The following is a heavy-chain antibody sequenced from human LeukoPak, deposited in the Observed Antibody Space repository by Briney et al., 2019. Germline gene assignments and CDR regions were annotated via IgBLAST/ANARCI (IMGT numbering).Heavy chain of an antibody. CDR2: IYYSGST. V-gene: IGHV4-59*08. J-gene: IGHJ1*01. CDR3: ARHYYGSGSYFYFQH. CDR1: GGSISSYY. D-gene: IGHD3-10*01. Sequence: SETLSLTCTVSGGSISSYYWSWIRQPPGKGLEWIGYIYYSGSTNYNPSLKSRVTISVDTSKYQFSLKLSSVTAADTAVYYCARHYYGSGSYFYFQHWGQGTLVTVSS.